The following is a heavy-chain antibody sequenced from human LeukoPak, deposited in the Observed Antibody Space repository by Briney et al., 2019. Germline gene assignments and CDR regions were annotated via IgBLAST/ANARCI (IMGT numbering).Heavy chain of an antibody. Sequence: ASVKVSCKASGYTFTGYYMHWVRQAPGQGLEWMGWSNPNSGGTNYAQMFQGRVTMTRDTSISTAYMELSRLRSDDTAVYYCARDSEEMAAAGKVDYWGQGTLVTVSS. V-gene: IGHV1-2*02. D-gene: IGHD6-13*01. CDR1: GYTFTGYY. J-gene: IGHJ4*02. CDR3: ARDSEEMAAAGKVDY. CDR2: SNPNSGGT.